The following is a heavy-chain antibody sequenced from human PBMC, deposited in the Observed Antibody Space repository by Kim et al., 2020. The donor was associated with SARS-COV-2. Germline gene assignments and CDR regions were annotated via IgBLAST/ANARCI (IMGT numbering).Heavy chain of an antibody. CDR3: ATSLHYYDINGFYPYYFDS. D-gene: IGHD3-22*01. CDR1: GFKFSTFG. J-gene: IGHJ4*02. CDR2: ISSDGSKK. Sequence: GGSLRLSCAASGFKFSTFGMHWVRQTPGKGLGWVALISSDGSKKYYADSVKGRFTISRDNFRNTLYLQMDSLRAEDTAVYYCATSLHYYDINGFYPYYFDSWGQGTLVTVSS. V-gene: IGHV3-30*03.